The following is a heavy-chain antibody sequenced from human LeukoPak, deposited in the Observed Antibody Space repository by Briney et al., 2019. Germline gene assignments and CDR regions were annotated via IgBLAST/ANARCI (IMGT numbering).Heavy chain of an antibody. CDR1: GYSFTGHY. D-gene: IGHD6-19*01. CDR3: ARSSGWYFVFDY. CDR2: INPKSGGT. Sequence: ASVKVSCKASGYSFTGHYMHWVRQAPGQGLEWMGWINPKSGGTNYAQKFQGRVTMTRDTSISTAYMELSRLRSDDTAVYYCARSSGWYFVFDYWGQGTLVTVSS. J-gene: IGHJ4*02. V-gene: IGHV1-2*02.